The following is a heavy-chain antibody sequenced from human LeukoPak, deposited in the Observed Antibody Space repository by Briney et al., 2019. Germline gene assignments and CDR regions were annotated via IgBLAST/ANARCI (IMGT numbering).Heavy chain of an antibody. J-gene: IGHJ6*02. CDR3: ARGHSPEGSYYYYGMDV. CDR2: ISSSSSTI. CDR1: GFTFSSYS. Sequence: PGGSLRLSCAASGFTFSSYSMNWVRQAPGKGLEWVSYISSSSSTIYYADSVKGRFTISRDNAKNSLYLQMNSLRAEDTAVYYCARGHSPEGSYYYYGMDVWGQGTTVTVSS. V-gene: IGHV3-48*04. D-gene: IGHD6-13*01.